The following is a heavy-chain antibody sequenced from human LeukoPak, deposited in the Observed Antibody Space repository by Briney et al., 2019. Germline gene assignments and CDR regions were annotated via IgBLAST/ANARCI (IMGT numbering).Heavy chain of an antibody. CDR3: ARGAPNAFDI. Sequence: GASVKVSCKASGGTFSSYAISWVRQAPGQGLEWMGGIIPIFGTANYAQKFQGRVTITTDESTSTAYMELSSLRSEDTAVYYCARGAPNAFDIWGQGTMVTVSS. CDR2: IIPIFGTA. V-gene: IGHV1-69*05. J-gene: IGHJ3*02. CDR1: GGTFSSYA.